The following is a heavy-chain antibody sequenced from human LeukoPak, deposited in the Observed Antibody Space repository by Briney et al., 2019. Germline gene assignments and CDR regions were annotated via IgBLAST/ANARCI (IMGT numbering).Heavy chain of an antibody. CDR3: ASDRWSPGGDFDI. V-gene: IGHV3-53*01. D-gene: IGHD3-10*01. J-gene: IGHJ3*02. CDR1: GFTVSSNY. Sequence: GGSLRLSCAASGFTVSSNYTSWVRQAPGKGLEWVSVIYSGGSTYYADSVKGRFTISRDNSKNTLYLQMNSLRAEDTAVYYCASDRWSPGGDFDIWGQGTMVTVSS. CDR2: IYSGGST.